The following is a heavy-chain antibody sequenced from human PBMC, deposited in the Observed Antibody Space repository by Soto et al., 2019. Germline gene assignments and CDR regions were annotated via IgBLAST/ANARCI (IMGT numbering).Heavy chain of an antibody. CDR1: GYTFTSYC. V-gene: IGHV1-18*01. CDR2: ISAYNGNT. CDR3: ARAPVGATAFDY. J-gene: IGHJ4*02. Sequence: ASVKVSCKASGYTFTSYCISWVRQAPGQGLEWMGWISAYNGNTNYAQKLQGRVTMTTDTSTSTAYMELRSLRSDDTAVYYCARAPVGATAFDYWGQGTLVTVSS. D-gene: IGHD1-26*01.